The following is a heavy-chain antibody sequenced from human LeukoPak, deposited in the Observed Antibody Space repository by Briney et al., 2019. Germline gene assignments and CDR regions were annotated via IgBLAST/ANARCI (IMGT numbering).Heavy chain of an antibody. D-gene: IGHD1-26*01. J-gene: IGHJ4*02. V-gene: IGHV1-24*01. CDR1: GYTLTELS. CDR3: ATRPSGNCCAESRFPDY. Sequence: ASVKVSCKVSGYTLTELSMHWVRQAPGKGLEWMGGFDPVDGEAVYAQKFQGRVTMTDDTSTDTAYMELSSLRSEDTAVYYCATRPSGNCCAESRFPDYWGQGTLVTVSS. CDR2: FDPVDGEA.